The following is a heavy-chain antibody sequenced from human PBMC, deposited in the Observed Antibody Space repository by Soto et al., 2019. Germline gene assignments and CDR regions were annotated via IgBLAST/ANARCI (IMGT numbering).Heavy chain of an antibody. CDR2: IWSDGSNK. J-gene: IGHJ4*02. Sequence: QEHLVESGVGVVQPGRSRRLSCAASGSIFSGYGMHWVRQTPGNGLEWVAVIWSDGSNKYYEDSVKGRFTISRDNSKNMLYLQMESRIAADTAIYYCARDGIGATAFRVFCDYWCQGNMVTVSS. CDR1: GSIFSGYG. V-gene: IGHV3-33*01. CDR3: ARDGIGATAFRVFCDY. D-gene: IGHD1-1*01.